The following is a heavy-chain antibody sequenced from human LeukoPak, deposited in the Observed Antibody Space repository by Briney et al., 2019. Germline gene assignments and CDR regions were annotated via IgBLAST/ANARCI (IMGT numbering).Heavy chain of an antibody. D-gene: IGHD6-19*01. Sequence: GGSLRLSCAASGFSVGTNYMTWVRQAPGKGLEWVSVIYSGDDSHYADSVKGRFTISRDNSKNTLYLQMSSLRAEDTAVYYCVKDGYSSGHYWGQGTLVTVSS. CDR1: GFSVGTNY. V-gene: IGHV3-53*05. CDR3: VKDGYSSGHY. J-gene: IGHJ4*02. CDR2: IYSGDDS.